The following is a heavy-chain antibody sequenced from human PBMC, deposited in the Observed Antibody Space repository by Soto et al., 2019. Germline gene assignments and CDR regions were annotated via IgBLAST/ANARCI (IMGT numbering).Heavy chain of an antibody. Sequence: GGSLRLSCAASGFTFSSYWMSWVRQAPGKGLEWVANIKQDGSEKYYVDSVKGRFTISRDNAKNSLYLQMNSLRAEDTAVYYCARVKEGKASITIFGVAAYYYYYMDVWGKGTTVTVSS. D-gene: IGHD3-3*01. CDR3: ARVKEGKASITIFGVAAYYYYYMDV. J-gene: IGHJ6*03. CDR2: IKQDGSEK. V-gene: IGHV3-7*01. CDR1: GFTFSSYW.